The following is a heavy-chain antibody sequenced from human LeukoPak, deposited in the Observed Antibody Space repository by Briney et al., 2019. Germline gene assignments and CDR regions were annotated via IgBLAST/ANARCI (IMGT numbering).Heavy chain of an antibody. Sequence: SETLSLTCTVSGGSISNYYWGWIRQPPGMGLGWIGSIYYSGSTYYNPSLKSRVTISVDTSKNQFSLKLNSVTAADTAVYYCAREDSGYTDYWGQGTLVTVSS. J-gene: IGHJ4*02. V-gene: IGHV4-39*07. CDR2: IYYSGST. D-gene: IGHD3-22*01. CDR3: AREDSGYTDY. CDR1: GGSISNYY.